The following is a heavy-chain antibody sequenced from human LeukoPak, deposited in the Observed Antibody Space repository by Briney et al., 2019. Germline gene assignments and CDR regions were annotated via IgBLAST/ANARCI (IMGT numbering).Heavy chain of an antibody. CDR2: IHYSGST. CDR1: GGFISSYY. CDR3: ARYQTPIAAAGSRYAFDI. Sequence: SETLSLTCTVSGGFISSYYWSWIRQPPGKGLEWSGYIHYSGSTNYNPSLKSRVTMLVDTSKNQFSLKLSSVTAADTAVYYCARYQTPIAAAGSRYAFDIWGQGTMVTVSS. V-gene: IGHV4-59*13. J-gene: IGHJ3*02. D-gene: IGHD6-13*01.